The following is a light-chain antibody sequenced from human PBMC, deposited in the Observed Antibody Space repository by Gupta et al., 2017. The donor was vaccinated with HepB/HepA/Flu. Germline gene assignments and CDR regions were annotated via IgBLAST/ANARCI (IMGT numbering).Light chain of an antibody. V-gene: IGLV3-25*03. CDR3: QSTDSVASYVV. Sequence: SYELTQPPSVSVSPGQTARITCSGDALPKQYASWYQQKPGQAPVLLICEARERPSGIPERFSGSSSGTTITLTITGVQAEDEADYYCQSTDSVASYVVFGGGTKLTVL. J-gene: IGLJ2*01. CDR1: ALPKQY. CDR2: EAR.